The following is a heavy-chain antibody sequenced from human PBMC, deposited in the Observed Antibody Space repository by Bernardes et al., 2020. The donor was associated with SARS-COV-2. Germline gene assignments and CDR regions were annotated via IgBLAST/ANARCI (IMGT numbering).Heavy chain of an antibody. CDR1: GYTFTDYS. CDR3: ARGRLGGDY. Sequence: ASMKVSCKTFGYTFTDYSISWVRQAPGQGLEWMGWISTYHGNTDYAQKLQGRVTVTTDTSTGTAYMELRNLRSDDTAIYFCARGRLGGDYWGQGTLVTVSS. D-gene: IGHD2-15*01. CDR2: ISTYHGNT. J-gene: IGHJ4*02. V-gene: IGHV1-18*01.